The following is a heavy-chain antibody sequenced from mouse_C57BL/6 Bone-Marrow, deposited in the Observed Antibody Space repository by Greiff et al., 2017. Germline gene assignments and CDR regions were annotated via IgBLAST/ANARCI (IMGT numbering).Heavy chain of an antibody. CDR2: IYPRDGST. CDR1: GYTFTSYD. Sequence: VQGVESGPELVKPGASVKLSCKASGYTFTSYDINWVKQRPGQGLEWIGWIYPRDGSTKYNEKFKGKATLTVDTSSSTAYMELHSLTSEDSAVYFCARWAVVVPYAMDYWGQGTSVTVSS. D-gene: IGHD1-1*01. V-gene: IGHV1-85*01. CDR3: ARWAVVVPYAMDY. J-gene: IGHJ4*01.